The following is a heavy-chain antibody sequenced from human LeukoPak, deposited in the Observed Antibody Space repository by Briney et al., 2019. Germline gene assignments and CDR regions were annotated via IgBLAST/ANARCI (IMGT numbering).Heavy chain of an antibody. D-gene: IGHD2-21*02. CDR1: GYTFTGYY. J-gene: IGHJ3*02. Sequence: ASVRVSCKASGYTFTGYYMHWLRQAPGQGLEWMGWINPNSGATNDAQNFQGRVTMTRDTSISIAYMELSRLRSDDTAVYYCARDRCGGDCYNAFDIWGQGTRVTVSS. CDR2: INPNSGAT. CDR3: ARDRCGGDCYNAFDI. V-gene: IGHV1-2*02.